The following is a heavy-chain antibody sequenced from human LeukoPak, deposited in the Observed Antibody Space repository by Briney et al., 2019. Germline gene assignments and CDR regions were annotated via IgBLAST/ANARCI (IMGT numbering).Heavy chain of an antibody. V-gene: IGHV4-39*07. CDR2: IYHSGST. CDR3: ARALGYCSGGSCRAPYYFDY. J-gene: IGHJ4*02. CDR1: GGSISSSSYY. Sequence: PSETLSLTCTVSGGSISSSSYYWGWIRQPPGKGLEWIGSIYHSGSTYYNPSLKSRVTISVDTSKNQFSLKLSSVTAADTAVYYCARALGYCSGGSCRAPYYFDYWGQGTLVTVSS. D-gene: IGHD2-15*01.